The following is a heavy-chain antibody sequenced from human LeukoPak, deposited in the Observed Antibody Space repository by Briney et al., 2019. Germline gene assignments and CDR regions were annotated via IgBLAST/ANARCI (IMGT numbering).Heavy chain of an antibody. CDR3: ARQSGWYPDFDY. V-gene: IGHV4-39*01. CDR2: VHYTRSYSGTT. J-gene: IGHJ4*02. CDR1: SGSIGSDALY. D-gene: IGHD6-19*01. Sequence: SETLSLTCTVSSGSIGSDALYWGWIRQSPGKGLEWIGSVHYTRSYSGTTYYNPSLKSRVTISVDTSKNQFSLKLSSVTAADTAVYYCARQSGWYPDFDYWGQGTLVTVSS.